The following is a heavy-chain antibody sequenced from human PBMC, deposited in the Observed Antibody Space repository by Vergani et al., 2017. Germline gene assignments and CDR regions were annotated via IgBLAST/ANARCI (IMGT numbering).Heavy chain of an antibody. V-gene: IGHV4-34*01. J-gene: IGHJ4*02. D-gene: IGHD3-3*01. CDR1: GGSFSGYY. CDR3: ARGPYDFWSGYYFDY. Sequence: QVQLQQWGAGLLKPSETLSLTCAVYGGSFSGYYWSWIRQPPGKGLEWIGEINHSGSTNYNPSLKSRVTISVDTSKNQFSLKLSSVTAADTAVYYCARGPYDFWSGYYFDYWGQGTLVTVSS. CDR2: INHSGST.